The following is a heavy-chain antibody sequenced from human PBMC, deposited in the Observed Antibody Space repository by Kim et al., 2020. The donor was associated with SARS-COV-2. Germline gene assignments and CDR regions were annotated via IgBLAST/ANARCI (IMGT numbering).Heavy chain of an antibody. V-gene: IGHV5-51*01. D-gene: IGHD5-18*01. Sequence: GESLKISCKGSGYSFTSYWIGWVRQMPGKGLEWMGIIYPGDSDTRYSPSFQGQVTISADKSISTAYLQWSSLKASDTAMYYCATHTAMASDAFVIWGQGTMVTVSS. CDR1: GYSFTSYW. J-gene: IGHJ3*02. CDR2: IYPGDSDT. CDR3: ATHTAMASDAFVI.